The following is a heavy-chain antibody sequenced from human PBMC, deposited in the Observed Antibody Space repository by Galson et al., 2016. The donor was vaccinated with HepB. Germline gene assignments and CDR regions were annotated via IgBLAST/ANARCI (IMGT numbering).Heavy chain of an antibody. Sequence: SLRLSCAISGFTFSHYAMHWVRQVPGKGLECVALISNDGSEKLYADSVKGRFTISRDNSKNTLDLQMNSLRTEDTALYYCAKDREWSRSTSDGIDVWGQGTMVTVSS. D-gene: IGHD3-3*01. J-gene: IGHJ3*01. V-gene: IGHV3-30*18. CDR2: ISNDGSEK. CDR1: GFTFSHYA. CDR3: AKDREWSRSTSDGIDV.